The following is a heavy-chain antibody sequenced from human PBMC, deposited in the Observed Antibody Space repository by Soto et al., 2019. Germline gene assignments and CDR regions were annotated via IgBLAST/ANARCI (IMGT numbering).Heavy chain of an antibody. CDR3: ARGGVTARTFDY. CDR2: TYPGDSDT. CDR1: DYSFTSYW. V-gene: IGHV5-51*01. Sequence: EVQLVQSGAEVKKSGESLKISCKASDYSFTSYWMAWVRQMPGQGLELMGITYPGDSDTRYSPSFQGQVTISADKSISTAYLQWSSLKASDTAMYFCARGGVTARTFDYWGQGTLVTVSS. D-gene: IGHD6-6*01. J-gene: IGHJ4*02.